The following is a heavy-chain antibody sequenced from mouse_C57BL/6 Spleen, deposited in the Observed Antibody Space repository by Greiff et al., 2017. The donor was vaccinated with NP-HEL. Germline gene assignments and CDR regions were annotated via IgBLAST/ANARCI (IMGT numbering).Heavy chain of an antibody. Sequence: QVQLKESGPGLVQPSQSLSITCTVSGFSLTSYGVHWVRQSPGKGLEWLGVIWRGGSTDYNAAFMSRLSTTKDNSKCQVFFKMNSLQADDTAIYYGAKCGGLLRGDYAMDYWGQGTSVTVSS. D-gene: IGHD1-1*01. V-gene: IGHV2-5*01. J-gene: IGHJ4*01. CDR2: IWRGGST. CDR1: GFSLTSYG. CDR3: AKCGGLLRGDYAMDY.